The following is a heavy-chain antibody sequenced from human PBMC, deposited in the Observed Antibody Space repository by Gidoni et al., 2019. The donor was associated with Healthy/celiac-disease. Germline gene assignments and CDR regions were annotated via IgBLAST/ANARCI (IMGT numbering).Heavy chain of an antibody. D-gene: IGHD3-22*01. J-gene: IGHJ4*02. CDR2: IYYSGST. CDR3: ARPAITMIVVG. V-gene: IGHV4-39*01. Sequence: QLQLQESGPGLVKPSETLSLTCTVSGGSISSSSYYWGWIRPPPGKGLEWIGSIYYSGSTYYNPSLKSRVTISVDTSKNQFSLKLSSVTAADTAVYYCARPAITMIVVGWGQGTLVTVSS. CDR1: GGSISSSSYY.